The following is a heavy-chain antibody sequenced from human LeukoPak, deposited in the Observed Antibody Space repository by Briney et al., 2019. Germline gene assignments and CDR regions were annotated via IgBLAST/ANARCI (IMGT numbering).Heavy chain of an antibody. CDR2: ISAYNGNT. D-gene: IGHD2-15*01. V-gene: IGHV1-18*01. CDR1: GYTFTSYG. J-gene: IGHJ3*02. Sequence: GASVKVSCKASGYTFTSYGISWVRQAPGQGLEWMGWISAYNGNTNYAQKLQGRVTMTTDTSTSTAYMELRSLRSDDTAVYYCAREEGIVVVVARSSAFDIWGQGTMVTVSS. CDR3: AREEGIVVVVARSSAFDI.